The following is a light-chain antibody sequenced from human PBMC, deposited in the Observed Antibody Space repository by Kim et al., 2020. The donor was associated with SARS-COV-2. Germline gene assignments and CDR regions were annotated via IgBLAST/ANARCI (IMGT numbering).Light chain of an antibody. CDR3: ASYTINCVLV. CDR1: SNDVGGYNS. J-gene: IGLJ2*01. Sequence: QSALTQPASVSGSPGQSITFSCTGTSNDVGGYNSVSWYRHHPGKAPKLMIYGVSKRPSGVSNRFSGSKSGNTASLTISGLQADDAADYYCASYTINCVLVFGGGTQLTVL. V-gene: IGLV2-14*03. CDR2: GVS.